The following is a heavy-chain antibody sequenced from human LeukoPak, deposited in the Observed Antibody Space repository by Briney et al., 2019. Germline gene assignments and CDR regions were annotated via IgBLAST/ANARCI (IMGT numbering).Heavy chain of an antibody. V-gene: IGHV4-59*01. CDR3: ARLDSSGWYAKDY. CDR2: LYYSGST. D-gene: IGHD6-19*01. J-gene: IGHJ4*02. Sequence: SETLSLTCTVSDGSISSFYWSWIRQPPGKGLEWIGYLYYSGSTNYNPSLKSRVTISVDTSKNQFSLKLSSVTAADTAVYYCARLDSSGWYAKDYWGQGTLVTVSS. CDR1: DGSISSFY.